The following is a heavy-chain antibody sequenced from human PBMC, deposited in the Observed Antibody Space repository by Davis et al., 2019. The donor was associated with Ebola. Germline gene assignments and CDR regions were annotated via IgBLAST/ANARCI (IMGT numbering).Heavy chain of an antibody. CDR1: GYTFTGYY. CDR2: INPNSGGT. J-gene: IGHJ4*02. V-gene: IGHV1-2*02. Sequence: ASVTVSCKASGYTFTGYYMHWVRQAPGQGLEWMGWINPNSGGTNYAQKFQGRVTMTRDTSISTAYMELSRLRSDDTAVYYCARDRQWLVLGGVYYFDYWGQGTLVTVSS. CDR3: ARDRQWLVLGGVYYFDY. D-gene: IGHD6-19*01.